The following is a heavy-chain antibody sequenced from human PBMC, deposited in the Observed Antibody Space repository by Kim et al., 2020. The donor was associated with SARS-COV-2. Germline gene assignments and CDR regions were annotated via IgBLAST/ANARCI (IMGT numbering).Heavy chain of an antibody. J-gene: IGHJ3*02. V-gene: IGHV4-31*02. Sequence: LKSRVTISVDTSKNQFSLKLSSVTAADTAVYYCAREGRGSYYRGSGAFDIWGQGTMVTVSS. D-gene: IGHD1-26*01. CDR3: AREGRGSYYRGSGAFDI.